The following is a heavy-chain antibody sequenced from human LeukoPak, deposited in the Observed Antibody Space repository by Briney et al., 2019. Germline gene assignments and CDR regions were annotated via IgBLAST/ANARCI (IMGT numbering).Heavy chain of an antibody. CDR1: GYTFTSYD. Sequence: GASVKVSCKASGYTFTSYDINWVRQATGQGLEWMGWMNPNSGNTGYAQKFQGRVTMTRNTSISTAYMELSSLISEDTAVYYCARSEYQSYYYYYYMDVWGKGTTVTVSS. D-gene: IGHD2-2*01. CDR2: MNPNSGNT. J-gene: IGHJ6*03. V-gene: IGHV1-8*01. CDR3: ARSEYQSYYYYYYMDV.